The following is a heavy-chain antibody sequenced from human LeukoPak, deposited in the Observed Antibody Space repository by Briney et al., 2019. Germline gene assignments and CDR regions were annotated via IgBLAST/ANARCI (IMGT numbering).Heavy chain of an antibody. CDR3: AKDLVITRIAAAGDFDY. CDR1: KFTFSDHY. D-gene: IGHD6-13*01. CDR2: ISTSGSTI. V-gene: IGHV3-11*04. J-gene: IGHJ4*02. Sequence: PGGSLRLSCAASKFTFSDHYMSWIRQAPGKGLEWVSYISTSGSTIYYADSVKGRFTISRDNSKNTLYLQMNSLRAEDTAVYYCAKDLVITRIAAAGDFDYWGQGTLVTVSS.